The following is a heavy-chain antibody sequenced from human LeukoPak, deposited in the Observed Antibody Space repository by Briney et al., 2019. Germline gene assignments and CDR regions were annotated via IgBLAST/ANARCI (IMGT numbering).Heavy chain of an antibody. CDR2: IKSKTDGGTT. J-gene: IGHJ4*02. CDR1: GFTFGDYA. D-gene: IGHD5-18*01. Sequence: PGGSLRLSCTASGFTFGDYAMSWVRQAPGKGLEWVGRIKSKTDGGTTDYAAPVKGRITISRDDSKNTLYLQMNSLKTEDTAVYYCTILGYTYGRFDYWGQGTLVTVSS. V-gene: IGHV3-15*01. CDR3: TILGYTYGRFDY.